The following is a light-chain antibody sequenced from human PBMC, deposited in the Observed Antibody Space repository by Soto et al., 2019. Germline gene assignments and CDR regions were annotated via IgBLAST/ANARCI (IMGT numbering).Light chain of an antibody. CDR3: CSYAGNYILYV. CDR1: SSDFGDYNY. V-gene: IGLV2-11*01. CDR2: DVS. Sequence: QSVLTQPGSGSGVPGQAVTITSTGTSSDFGDYNYVSWYQQHPGKVPKLMIYDVSKRPSGVPDRFSGSKSGNTASLTISGLQAEDEADYYGCSYAGNYILYVFGTGTKVPVL. J-gene: IGLJ1*01.